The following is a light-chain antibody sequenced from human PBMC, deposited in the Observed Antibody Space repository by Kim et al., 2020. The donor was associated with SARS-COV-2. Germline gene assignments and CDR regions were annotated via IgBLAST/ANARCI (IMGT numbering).Light chain of an antibody. CDR1: QTGRTN. V-gene: IGKV3-15*01. CDR2: SSS. CDR3: QQYNNWLFT. J-gene: IGKJ3*01. Sequence: VSPGGRATLSCRARQTGRTNLAWYQQKPGQPPRLIFYSSSTRAAGVPVRFSGSGSGTEFTLTISSLQSEDYAVYYCQQYNNWLFTFGPGTKVDIK.